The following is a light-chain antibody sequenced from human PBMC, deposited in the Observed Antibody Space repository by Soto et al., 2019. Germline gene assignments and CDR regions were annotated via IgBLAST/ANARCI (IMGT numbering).Light chain of an antibody. CDR3: QQYNNWPWT. V-gene: IGKV3-15*01. CDR1: QSVSSN. Sequence: EIVMTQSPATLSVSPGERATLSCRASQSVSSNLAWYQQKPGQAPRLLIYGASTRATGIPARFSGSGSGTEFTLTISSLQSEDFAVYYCQQYNNWPWTFGQGNK. J-gene: IGKJ1*01. CDR2: GAS.